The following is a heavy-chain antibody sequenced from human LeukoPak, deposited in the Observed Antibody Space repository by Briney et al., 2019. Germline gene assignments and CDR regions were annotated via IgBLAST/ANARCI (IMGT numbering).Heavy chain of an antibody. CDR1: GFTFTSST. V-gene: IGHV1-58*02. CDR3: AGTPWFGELTLDY. CDR2: IVVGSGNT. D-gene: IGHD3-10*01. Sequence: SVKVSCKASGFTFTSSTSQWVRRARGQRLEWIGWIVVGSGNTNYAQKFQERVIITRDMSTTAVYMELSSLRSEDTAVYYCAGTPWFGELTLDYWGQGTLVTVSS. J-gene: IGHJ4*02.